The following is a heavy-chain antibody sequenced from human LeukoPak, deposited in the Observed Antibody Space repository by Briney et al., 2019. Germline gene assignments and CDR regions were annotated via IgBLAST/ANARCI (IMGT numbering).Heavy chain of an antibody. Sequence: PGGSLRLSCAASGFTFSSYWMHWVRQAPGKGLVWVSRINSDGSSTSYADSVKGRFTISRDNAKNTLYLQMNSLRAEDTAVYYCARGSYSSNWFDPWGQGTLVTVSS. V-gene: IGHV3-74*01. J-gene: IGHJ5*02. CDR3: ARGSYSSNWFDP. CDR1: GFTFSSYW. CDR2: INSDGSST. D-gene: IGHD6-13*01.